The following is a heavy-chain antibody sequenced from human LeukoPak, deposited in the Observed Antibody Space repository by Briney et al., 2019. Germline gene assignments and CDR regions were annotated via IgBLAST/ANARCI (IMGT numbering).Heavy chain of an antibody. CDR2: IYPGDSDT. Sequence: GESLKISCTGSGYSFTSYWIGWVRQIPGKGLECMGIIYPGDSDTRYSPSFQGQVTISADKSTSTAYLQWSSLKASDTAMYYCARPHSGYSVDYWGQGTLVTVSS. V-gene: IGHV5-51*01. D-gene: IGHD5-12*01. CDR1: GYSFTSYW. CDR3: ARPHSGYSVDY. J-gene: IGHJ4*02.